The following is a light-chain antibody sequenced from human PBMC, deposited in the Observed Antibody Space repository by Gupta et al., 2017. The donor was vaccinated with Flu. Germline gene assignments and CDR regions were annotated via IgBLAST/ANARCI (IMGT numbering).Light chain of an antibody. CDR3: QQRDNWPLT. CDR1: QSVATY. CDR2: DVS. V-gene: IGKV3-11*01. Sequence: PATLSSSPGERATRSCRAIQSVATYLAWFQQKPGQVPRLLMYDVSNRASGIPTRFSGSGSGTDFTLTISSLEPEDFAVYYCQQRDNWPLTFGGGTKVEIK. J-gene: IGKJ4*01.